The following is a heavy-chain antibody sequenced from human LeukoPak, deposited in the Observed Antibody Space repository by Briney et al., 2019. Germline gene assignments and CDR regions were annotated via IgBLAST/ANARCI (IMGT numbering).Heavy chain of an antibody. Sequence: SETLSLTCTVSGGSISSYYWSWIRQPPGKGLEWIGYIYYSGSTNYNPSLKSRVTIPVDTSKNQFSLKLSSVTAADTAVYYCARVADYDFWSGNWFDPWGQGTLVTVSS. CDR3: ARVADYDFWSGNWFDP. CDR1: GGSISSYY. V-gene: IGHV4-59*01. J-gene: IGHJ5*02. CDR2: IYYSGST. D-gene: IGHD3-3*01.